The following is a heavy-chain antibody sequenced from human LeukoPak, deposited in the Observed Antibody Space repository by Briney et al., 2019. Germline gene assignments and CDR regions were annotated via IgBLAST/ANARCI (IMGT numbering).Heavy chain of an antibody. Sequence: EPGGSLRLSCAASGFTFSTYNINWVRQAPGKGLEWVSYINYNNSTIYYADSVKGRFTITRDNSKNTLYLQMNSLRAEDTAVDYCAKDQLIAARRPSYYMDVWGKGTTVTVSS. D-gene: IGHD6-6*01. CDR2: INYNNSTI. V-gene: IGHV3-48*01. CDR3: AKDQLIAARRPSYYMDV. CDR1: GFTFSTYN. J-gene: IGHJ6*03.